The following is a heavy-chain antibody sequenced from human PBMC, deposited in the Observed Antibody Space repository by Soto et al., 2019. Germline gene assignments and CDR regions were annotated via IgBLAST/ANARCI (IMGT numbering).Heavy chain of an antibody. D-gene: IGHD4-17*01. CDR2: ISGKNGNT. Sequence: ASVKVSCKASGYNFSDFGITWVRQAPGQGLEWMGWISGKNGNTNYAQKVQGRVTLTADTSTRTAYMEMRALTSDDTGIYYCARSDYYEGTGTFENWGQGTTVTVSS. J-gene: IGHJ6*02. CDR1: GYNFSDFG. CDR3: ARSDYYEGTGTFEN. V-gene: IGHV1-18*04.